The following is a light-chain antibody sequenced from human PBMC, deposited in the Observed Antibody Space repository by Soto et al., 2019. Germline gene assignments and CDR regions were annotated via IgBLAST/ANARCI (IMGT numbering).Light chain of an antibody. J-gene: IGLJ1*01. CDR2: EGS. CDR1: SSDIGNYNL. CDR3: CSYAGNSAYV. Sequence: QSALTQPASVSGSPGQSITISCTGTSSDIGNYNLVSWYQKYPGKAPKLMIYEGSERPSGVSDRFSGSKSGNTASLTISGLQPEDEADYYCCSYAGNSAYVFGTGTKLTVL. V-gene: IGLV2-23*01.